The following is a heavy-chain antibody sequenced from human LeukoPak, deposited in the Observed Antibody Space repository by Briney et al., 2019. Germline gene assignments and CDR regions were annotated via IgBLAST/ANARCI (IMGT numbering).Heavy chain of an antibody. CDR1: GYTFKSYA. CDR3: ARGVGNEGLTI. J-gene: IGHJ3*02. D-gene: IGHD1-26*01. Sequence: ASVKVSCKASGYTFKSYAITWVRQAPGQGLEWMGWIDPYSGNTNYAQKFQGRVTMTTETFTSTADMEVTSLRFDDTAVYYCARGVGNEGLTIWGQGTLVTVSS. V-gene: IGHV1-18*01. CDR2: IDPYSGNT.